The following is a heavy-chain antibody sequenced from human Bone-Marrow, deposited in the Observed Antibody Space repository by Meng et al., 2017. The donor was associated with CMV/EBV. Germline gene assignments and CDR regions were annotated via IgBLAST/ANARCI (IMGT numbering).Heavy chain of an antibody. V-gene: IGHV1-2*02. CDR3: ARGPKGQLVIDY. CDR2: INPNSGGT. Sequence: ASVKVSCKASGYTFTSYDINWVRQATGQGLEWMGWINPNSGGTNYAQKFQGRVTMTRDTSISTAYMELSRLRSDDTAVYYCARGPKGQLVIDYWGQGTLVTVSS. J-gene: IGHJ4*02. CDR1: GYTFTSYD. D-gene: IGHD6-13*01.